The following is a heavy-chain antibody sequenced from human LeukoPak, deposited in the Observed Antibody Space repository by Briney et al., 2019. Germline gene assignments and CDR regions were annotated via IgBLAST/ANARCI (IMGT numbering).Heavy chain of an antibody. V-gene: IGHV4-59*01. Sequence: SETLSLTCTVSGGSINTYYWSWIRQPAGKGLEWNGYIHYSGSTNYNPSLKSRLTLSVGTSRNQFSLRLGSVTAADTAVYFCARSLGATRYNLKYYFYYGLDVWGQGTTVTVSS. J-gene: IGHJ6*02. CDR1: GGSINTYY. CDR2: IHYSGST. D-gene: IGHD1-26*01. CDR3: ARSLGATRYNLKYYFYYGLDV.